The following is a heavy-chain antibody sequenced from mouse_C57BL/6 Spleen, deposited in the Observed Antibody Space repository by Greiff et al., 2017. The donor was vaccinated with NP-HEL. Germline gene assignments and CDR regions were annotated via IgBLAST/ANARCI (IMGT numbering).Heavy chain of an antibody. CDR1: GYTFTSYW. J-gene: IGHJ4*01. V-gene: IGHV1-53*01. CDR3: ARNPPSYYYGSSYEGAMDY. Sequence: QVQLQQPGTELVKPGASVKLSCKASGYTFTSYWMHWVKQRPGQGLEWIGNINPSNGGTNYNEKFKSKATLTVDKSSSTAYMQLSSLTSEDSAVYYCARNPPSYYYGSSYEGAMDYWGQGTSVTVSS. CDR2: INPSNGGT. D-gene: IGHD1-1*01.